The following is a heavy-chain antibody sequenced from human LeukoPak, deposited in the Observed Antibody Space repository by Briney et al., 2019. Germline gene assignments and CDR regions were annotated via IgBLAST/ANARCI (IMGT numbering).Heavy chain of an antibody. CDR2: IIPIFGTA. D-gene: IGHD1-26*01. V-gene: IGHV1-69*05. CDR1: GGTFSSYA. CDR3: ARDVLGLQWDLNHDAFDI. Sequence: SVKVSCKASGGTFSSYAISWVRQAPGQGLEWMGRIIPIFGTANYAQKFQGRVTITTDESTSTAYMELSSLRSEDTAVYYCARDVLGLQWDLNHDAFDIWGQGTVVTVSS. J-gene: IGHJ3*02.